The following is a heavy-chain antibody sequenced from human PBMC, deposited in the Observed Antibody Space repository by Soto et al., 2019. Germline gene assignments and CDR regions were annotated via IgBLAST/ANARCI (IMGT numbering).Heavy chain of an antibody. Sequence: SETLSLTCAVYGGSFSGYYWSWIRQPPGKGLEWIGEINHSGSTNYNPSLKSRVTISVDTSKNQFSLKLSSVTAADTAVYYCARGGSSYGYSSSWYYYYGMDVWGQGTTVTVSS. D-gene: IGHD6-13*01. V-gene: IGHV4-34*01. CDR2: INHSGST. CDR1: GGSFSGYY. J-gene: IGHJ6*02. CDR3: ARGGSSYGYSSSWYYYYGMDV.